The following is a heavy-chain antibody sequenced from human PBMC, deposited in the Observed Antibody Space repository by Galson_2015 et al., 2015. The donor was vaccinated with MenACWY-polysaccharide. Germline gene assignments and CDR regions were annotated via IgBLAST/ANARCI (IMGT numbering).Heavy chain of an antibody. V-gene: IGHV4-39*07. CDR1: GGSISSTNYY. J-gene: IGHJ5*02. CDR3: ASVKGRVVITRFDP. D-gene: IGHD3-22*01. Sequence: ETLSLTCTVSGGSISSTNYYWGWIRQPPGKGLEWIGSIYYSGSTYYNPSLKSRVTISVDTSKNQFSLKLSSVTAADTAVYYCASVKGRVVITRFDPWGQGTLVTVSS. CDR2: IYYSGST.